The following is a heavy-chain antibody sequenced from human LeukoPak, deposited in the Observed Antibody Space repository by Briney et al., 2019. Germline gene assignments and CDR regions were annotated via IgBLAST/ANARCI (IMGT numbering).Heavy chain of an antibody. J-gene: IGHJ5*02. D-gene: IGHD3-10*01. CDR3: ARTASHFVRGVIRWFDP. CDR1: GGSISSSSHY. V-gene: IGHV4-39*01. Sequence: SETLSLTCSVSGGSISSSSHYWGWIRQPPGKGLEWIRSIYYTGSTYYNPSLKTRVTISVDTSKSQFSLNLRSVTAADTAVYYCARTASHFVRGVIRWFDPWGQGTLVTVSS. CDR2: IYYTGST.